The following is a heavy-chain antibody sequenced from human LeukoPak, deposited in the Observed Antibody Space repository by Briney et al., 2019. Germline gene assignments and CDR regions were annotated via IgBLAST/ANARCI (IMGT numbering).Heavy chain of an antibody. CDR1: GYSFTSYW. CDR2: IYPGDSDT. V-gene: IGHV5-51*01. J-gene: IGHJ4*02. D-gene: IGHD2-2*01. Sequence: GESLKISCKGSGYSFTSYWIGWVRQMPGKGLEWMGIIYPGDSDTRYSPSFQGQVTISADKSISTAYLQWSSLKASDTAMYYCARRLGYCSSTSCYDFDYWGQGTLVTVSS. CDR3: ARRLGYCSSTSCYDFDY.